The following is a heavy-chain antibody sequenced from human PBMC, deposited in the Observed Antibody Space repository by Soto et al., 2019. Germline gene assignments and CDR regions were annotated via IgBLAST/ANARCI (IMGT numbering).Heavy chain of an antibody. J-gene: IGHJ2*01. D-gene: IGHD2-21*02. CDR2: IYDSGST. CDR3: ANVVTAQYWYFDL. Sequence: QVQLQESGPGLVKPSQTLSLTCTVSGGSISSGGYYWSWLRQHPGKGLEWIGYIYDSGSTYYNPSRKSRVTISVDTSKNQFSLKLSSVTAADTAVYYCANVVTAQYWYFDLWGRGTLVTVSS. V-gene: IGHV4-31*03. CDR1: GGSISSGGYY.